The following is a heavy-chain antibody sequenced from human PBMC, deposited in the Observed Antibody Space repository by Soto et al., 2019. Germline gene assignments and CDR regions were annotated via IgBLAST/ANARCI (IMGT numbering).Heavy chain of an antibody. CDR3: ARYDFWNSNGMDV. D-gene: IGHD3-3*01. J-gene: IGHJ6*02. CDR2: IYHSGST. Sequence: SSETLSLTCAVFGGSISSSNGWSWVRLPPGKGLEWIGEIYHSGSTNYTPSLKSRVTISVDKSKNQFSLKLSSVTAADISLYYCARYDFWNSNGMDVWGQGTTVTVSS. V-gene: IGHV4-4*02. CDR1: GGSISSSNG.